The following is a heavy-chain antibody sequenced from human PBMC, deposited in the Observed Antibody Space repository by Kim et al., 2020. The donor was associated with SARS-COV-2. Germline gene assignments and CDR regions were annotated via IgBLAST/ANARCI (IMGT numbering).Heavy chain of an antibody. D-gene: IGHD2-15*01. J-gene: IGHJ5*02. V-gene: IGHV3-15*01. Sequence: APVKGRFTISRDNSKNTLYLQMNSLKTEDTAVYYCTTVVLGGRVLNWFDPWGQGTLVTVSS. CDR3: TTVVLGGRVLNWFDP.